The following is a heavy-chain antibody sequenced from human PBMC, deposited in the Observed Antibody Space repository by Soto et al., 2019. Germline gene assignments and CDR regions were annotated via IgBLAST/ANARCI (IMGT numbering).Heavy chain of an antibody. D-gene: IGHD2-2*01. V-gene: IGHV3-53*01. CDR2: IYSGGST. Sequence: GGSLRLSCAASGFTASSNYMSWVRQAPGKGLEWVSVIYSGGSTYYADSVKGRFTISRDNSKNTLYLQMNSLRAEDTAVYYCARDLVGSTGYYYYYGMDVWGQGTTVTVSS. CDR3: ARDLVGSTGYYYYYGMDV. CDR1: GFTASSNY. J-gene: IGHJ6*02.